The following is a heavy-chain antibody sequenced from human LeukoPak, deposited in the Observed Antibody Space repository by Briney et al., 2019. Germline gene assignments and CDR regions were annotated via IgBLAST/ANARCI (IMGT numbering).Heavy chain of an antibody. Sequence: SVKVSCKASGGTFSSYTISWVRQAPGQGLEWMGRIIPILGIAIYAQKFQGRVTITADKCTSTAYMELSSLRSEDTAVYYCARGDGDGYNYHYFDYWGQGTLVTVSS. CDR2: IIPILGIA. D-gene: IGHD5-24*01. CDR1: GGTFSSYT. CDR3: ARGDGDGYNYHYFDY. V-gene: IGHV1-69*02. J-gene: IGHJ4*02.